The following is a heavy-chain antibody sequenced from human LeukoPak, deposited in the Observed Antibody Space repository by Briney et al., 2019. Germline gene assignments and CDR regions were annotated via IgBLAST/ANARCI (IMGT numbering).Heavy chain of an antibody. V-gene: IGHV1-8*01. CDR1: GYTFTSYD. CDR3: AREGCSSTSCSSYYYYGMDV. D-gene: IGHD2-2*01. CDR2: MNPNSGNT. J-gene: IGHJ6*02. Sequence: ASVKVSCKASGYTFTSYDINWVRQATGQGLEWMGWMNPNSGNTGYAQKFQGRVTMTRNTSISTAYMELSSLRSEDTAVYYCAREGCSSTSCSSYYYYGMDVWAKGPRSPSP.